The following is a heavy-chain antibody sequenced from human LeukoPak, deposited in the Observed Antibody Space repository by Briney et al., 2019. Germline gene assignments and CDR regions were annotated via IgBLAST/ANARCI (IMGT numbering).Heavy chain of an antibody. V-gene: IGHV4-30-2*01. CDR1: GGSISSGGYS. CDR2: IYHSGST. Sequence: SETLSLTCAVSGGSISSGGYSWSWIRQPAGKGLEWIGCIYHSGSTYYNPSLKSRVTISVDRSKNQFSLKLSSVTAADTAVYYCARARRYCSSTSCPAEFDPWGQGTLVTVSS. CDR3: ARARRYCSSTSCPAEFDP. J-gene: IGHJ5*02. D-gene: IGHD2-2*01.